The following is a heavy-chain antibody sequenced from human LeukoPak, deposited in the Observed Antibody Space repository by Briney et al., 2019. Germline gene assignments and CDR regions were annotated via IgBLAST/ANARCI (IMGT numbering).Heavy chain of an antibody. CDR3: ARLSVVPAAIYFDY. D-gene: IGHD2-2*01. J-gene: IGHJ4*02. V-gene: IGHV4-59*08. CDR2: IYYSGST. CDR1: GGSISSYY. Sequence: PSETLSLTCTASGGSISSYYWSWIRQPPGKGLEWIGYIYYSGSTNYNPSLKSRVTISVDTSKNQFSLKLSSVTAADTAVYYCARLSVVPAAIYFDYWGQGTLVTVSS.